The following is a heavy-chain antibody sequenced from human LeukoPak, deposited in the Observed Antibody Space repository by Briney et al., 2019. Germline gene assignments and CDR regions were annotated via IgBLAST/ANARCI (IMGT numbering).Heavy chain of an antibody. Sequence: GGSLRLSCSASGFTFSNYAMHWVRQAPGKGLEYVSAISGTGGSTYYADSVKGRFTIPRDNSKNTLFLQMSSLRPEDTAVYYCAKDYYDSSGYWYYGMDVWGQGTTVTVSS. CDR1: GFTFSNYA. J-gene: IGHJ6*02. CDR3: AKDYYDSSGYWYYGMDV. CDR2: ISGTGGST. V-gene: IGHV3-64D*09. D-gene: IGHD3-22*01.